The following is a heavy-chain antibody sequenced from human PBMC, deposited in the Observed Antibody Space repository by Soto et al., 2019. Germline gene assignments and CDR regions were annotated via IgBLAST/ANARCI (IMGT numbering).Heavy chain of an antibody. CDR1: GGSISSSSYY. Sequence: SETLSLTCTVSGGSISSSSYYLGWIRQPPGKGLEWIGSIYYSGSTYYNPSLKSRVTISVDASKNQFSLKLSSVTAADTAVYYCARRYYDFWSGYPEPKYNWFDPWGQGTLVTVSS. J-gene: IGHJ5*02. V-gene: IGHV4-39*01. D-gene: IGHD3-3*01. CDR2: IYYSGST. CDR3: ARRYYDFWSGYPEPKYNWFDP.